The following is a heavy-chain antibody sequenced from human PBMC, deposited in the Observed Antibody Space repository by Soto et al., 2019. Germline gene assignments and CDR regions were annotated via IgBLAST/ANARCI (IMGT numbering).Heavy chain of an antibody. V-gene: IGHV3-48*03. J-gene: IGHJ6*02. D-gene: IGHD3-3*01. CDR3: ASVNLRFSYGIDV. CDR2: ISKSSSVI. Sequence: EVQLVESGGGLVQPGGSLRLSCAASGSTFSSSEMHSVRQAPGKGLEWISYISKSSSVIYYADSVKGRFTISRDNAKNLLYLQMNSLRAEDTAVYFCASVNLRFSYGIDVWCQGTTVTVSS. CDR1: GSTFSSSE.